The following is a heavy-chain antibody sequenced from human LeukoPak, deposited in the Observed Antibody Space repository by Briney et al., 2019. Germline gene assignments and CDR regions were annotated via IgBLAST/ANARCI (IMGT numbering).Heavy chain of an antibody. D-gene: IGHD3-10*01. CDR2: IHSDGTT. Sequence: GSLRLSCAASGFTFSSCAMSCVRQAPGKGLEWVSVIHSDGTTNYGDSVKGRFTISRDHSKNTLYLQMNSLRAEDTAVYYCARDPWHYSHYMDVWGKGTTVTVSS. V-gene: IGHV3-66*01. CDR3: ARDPWHYSHYMDV. CDR1: GFTFSSCA. J-gene: IGHJ6*03.